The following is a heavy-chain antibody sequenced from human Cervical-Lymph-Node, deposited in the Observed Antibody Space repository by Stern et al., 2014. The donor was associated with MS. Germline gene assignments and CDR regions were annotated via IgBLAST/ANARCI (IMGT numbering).Heavy chain of an antibody. CDR3: ARGDLVYDTGLDWLDP. J-gene: IGHJ5*02. CDR1: GFTFSSYW. Sequence: QLVQSGGGLVQPGGSLRLSCAASGFTFSSYWMHWVRQAPGKGLVWVSRINSDGSDTNYADSVKGRFTISRDNAKNTLYLQMNSLRVEDTAVYYCARGDLVYDTGLDWLDPWGQGTLITVSS. CDR2: INSDGSDT. V-gene: IGHV3-74*02. D-gene: IGHD5/OR15-5a*01.